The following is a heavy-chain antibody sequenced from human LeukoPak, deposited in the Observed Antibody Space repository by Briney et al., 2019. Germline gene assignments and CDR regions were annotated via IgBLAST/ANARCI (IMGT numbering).Heavy chain of an antibody. J-gene: IGHJ3*02. Sequence: ASVKVSCKASGYTFTSYGISWVRQAPGQGLEWMGIINPSGGSTSYAQKFQGRVTMTRDTSTSTVYMELSSLRSEDTAVYYCARDLTFPYYYDSSGTNAFDIWGQGTMVTVSS. CDR1: GYTFTSYG. D-gene: IGHD3-22*01. CDR3: ARDLTFPYYYDSSGTNAFDI. CDR2: INPSGGST. V-gene: IGHV1-46*01.